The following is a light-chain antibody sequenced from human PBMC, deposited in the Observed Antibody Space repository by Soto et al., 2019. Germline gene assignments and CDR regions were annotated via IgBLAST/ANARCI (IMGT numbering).Light chain of an antibody. J-gene: IGKJ1*01. CDR2: WAS. Sequence: DIVMTQSPDFLTVSLGERATINCKSSQSILYSGNNKNYLAWYQQKPGQPPKLLIYWASARESGVPDRFSGSGSGTDFTLTISSLQAEDVAFYYCQQFYTTPTWTFGQGTKVDIK. CDR3: QQFYTTPTWT. V-gene: IGKV4-1*01. CDR1: QSILYSGNNKNY.